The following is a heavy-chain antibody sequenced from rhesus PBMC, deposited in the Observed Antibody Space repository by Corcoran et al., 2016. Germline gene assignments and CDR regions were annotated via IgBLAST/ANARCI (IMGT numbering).Heavy chain of an antibody. V-gene: IGHV4-173*01. Sequence: QLQLQESGPGLVKPSETLSLTCAVSGGSININYWSWIRQHPGKGLEWIGRVSSGGSTDYNPSLKSRVTISTDTSKNQFSLRLSSVTDADTAVYYCARGNTGFDQWGQGVLLTVSS. CDR3: ARGNTGFDQ. CDR2: VSSGGST. J-gene: IGHJ4*01. D-gene: IGHD2-21*01. CDR1: GGSININY.